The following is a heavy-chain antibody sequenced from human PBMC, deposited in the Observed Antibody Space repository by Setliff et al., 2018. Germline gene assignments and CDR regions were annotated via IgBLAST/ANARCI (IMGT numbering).Heavy chain of an antibody. Sequence: GESLKISCAASGFTFSSYTMNWVRQAPGKGLEWVSYISSSSSTTYYADSVKGRFTISRDNAKNSLYLQMNSLRAEDTAVYYCARSLPPGGSSGSRHYYYYYMDVWGKGTTVTVSS. CDR1: GFTFSSYT. D-gene: IGHD2-15*01. CDR3: ARSLPPGGSSGSRHYYYYYMDV. J-gene: IGHJ6*03. V-gene: IGHV3-48*01. CDR2: ISSSSSTT.